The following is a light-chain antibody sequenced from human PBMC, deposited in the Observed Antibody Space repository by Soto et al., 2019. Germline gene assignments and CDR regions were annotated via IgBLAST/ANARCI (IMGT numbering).Light chain of an antibody. J-gene: IGLJ1*01. V-gene: IGLV2-14*01. CDR1: SSDVGGYNY. Sequence: QSVLTQPASVSGSPGQSITISCTGTSSDVGGYNYVSWYQQFPDKAPKLMIFEVSNRPSGVSNRFSGSKSGNTASLTISGLQAEDEADYYCSSYVGSNTALSVFGTGTKVTVL. CDR3: SSYVGSNTALSV. CDR2: EVS.